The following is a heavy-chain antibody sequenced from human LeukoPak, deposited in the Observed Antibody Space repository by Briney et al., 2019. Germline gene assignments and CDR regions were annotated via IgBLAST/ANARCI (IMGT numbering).Heavy chain of an antibody. D-gene: IGHD3-3*01. CDR3: ARDGGDGPHYDFWSGEGGAFDI. J-gene: IGHJ3*02. CDR2: IRYDGSNK. CDR1: GFTFSSYG. V-gene: IGHV3-30*02. Sequence: GGSLRLSCAASGFTFSSYGMHWVRQAPGKGLEWVAFIRYDGSNKYYADSVKGRFTISRDNSKNTLYLQMNSLRAEDTAVYYCARDGGDGPHYDFWSGEGGAFDIWGQGTMVTVSS.